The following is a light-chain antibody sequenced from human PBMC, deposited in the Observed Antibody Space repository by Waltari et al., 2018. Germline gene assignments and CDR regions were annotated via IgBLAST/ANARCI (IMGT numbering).Light chain of an antibody. CDR1: QSISCW. J-gene: IGKJ2*01. Sequence: DIQMTQSPSTLSASVGDRVTITCRASQSISCWLAWYQQKPGKAPKLLIYDASSLQSGVPSRFSGSGSGTEFTLTISSLQPDDFATYYCQQYNSYSSGYTFGQGTKLEIK. CDR2: DAS. CDR3: QQYNSYSSGYT. V-gene: IGKV1-5*01.